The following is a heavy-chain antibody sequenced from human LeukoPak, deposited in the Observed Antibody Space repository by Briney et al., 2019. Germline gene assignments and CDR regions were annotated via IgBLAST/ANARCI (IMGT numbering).Heavy chain of an antibody. Sequence: ASVKVSCKASGYTFTGYYMHWVRQAPGQGLEWMGWINPNSGGTNYAQKFQGRVTMTRDTSISTAYMELSRLRSDDTAVYYYARDLDSSGWYGPIDYWGQGTLVTVSS. CDR2: INPNSGGT. D-gene: IGHD6-19*01. J-gene: IGHJ4*02. V-gene: IGHV1-2*02. CDR3: ARDLDSSGWYGPIDY. CDR1: GYTFTGYY.